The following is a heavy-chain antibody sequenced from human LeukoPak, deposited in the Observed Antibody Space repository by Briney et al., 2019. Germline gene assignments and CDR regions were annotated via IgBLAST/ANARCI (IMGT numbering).Heavy chain of an antibody. CDR1: GGSISSSSYY. V-gene: IGHV4-39*07. J-gene: IGHJ4*02. CDR2: IYYSGST. Sequence: SETLSLTCTVSGGSISSSSYYWGWIRQPPGKGLEWIGSIYYSGSTYYNPSLKSRATISVDTSKNQFSLKLSSVTAADTAVYYCARISSTVVTLDYWGQGTLATVSS. CDR3: ARISSTVVTLDY. D-gene: IGHD4-23*01.